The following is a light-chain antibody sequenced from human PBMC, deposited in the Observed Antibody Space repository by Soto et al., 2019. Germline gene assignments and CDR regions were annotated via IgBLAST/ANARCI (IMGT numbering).Light chain of an antibody. V-gene: IGLV1-40*01. Sequence: QSVLTQPPSVSGAPGQRVTISCTGSSSNIGAGYDVHWYQQLPGTAPKLLIYGNSNRPSGVPDRFSGSKSGTSASLAITGLQAEDEADYYCQSYDSSLREVFGGGTKVIVL. J-gene: IGLJ2*01. CDR3: QSYDSSLREV. CDR1: SSNIGAGYD. CDR2: GNS.